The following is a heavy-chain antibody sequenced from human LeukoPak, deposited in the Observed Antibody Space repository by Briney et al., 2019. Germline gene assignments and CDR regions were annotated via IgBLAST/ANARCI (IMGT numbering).Heavy chain of an antibody. J-gene: IGHJ4*02. Sequence: SGESLKISCKGSGYSFTSSWINWLRQMPGKGLEWMGRIDPSDSYTNYSPSFQGHVTISADKSISTAYLQWSSLKASDTAMYYCARSYSSSFSHWGQGTLVTVSS. CDR1: GYSFTSSW. D-gene: IGHD6-13*01. CDR2: IDPSDSYT. CDR3: ARSYSSSFSH. V-gene: IGHV5-10-1*01.